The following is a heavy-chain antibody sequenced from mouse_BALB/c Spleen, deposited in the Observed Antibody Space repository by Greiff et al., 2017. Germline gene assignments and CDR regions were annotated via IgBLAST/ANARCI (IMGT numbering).Heavy chain of an antibody. CDR2: ISSGSSTI. J-gene: IGHJ4*01. CDR3: ARYGSRSYYAMDY. D-gene: IGHD1-1*01. V-gene: IGHV5-17*02. Sequence: DVHLVESGGGLVQPGGSRKLSCAASGFTFSSFGMHWVRQAPEKGLEWVAYISSGSSTIYYADTVKGRFTISRDNPKNTLFLQMTSLRSEDTAMYYCARYGSRSYYAMDYWGQGTSVTVSS. CDR1: GFTFSSFG.